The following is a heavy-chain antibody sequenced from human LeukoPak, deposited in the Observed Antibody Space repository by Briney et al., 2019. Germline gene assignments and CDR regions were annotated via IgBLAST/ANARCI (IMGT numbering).Heavy chain of an antibody. D-gene: IGHD6-13*01. CDR1: GFTFSSYS. J-gene: IGHJ4*02. CDR2: ISSSSSI. Sequence: GGSLRLSCAASGFTFSSYSMNWVRQAPGKGLEWVSHISSSSSIYYADSVKGRFTISRDNAKNSLYLQMNSLRAEDTAVYYCARDTSSWYYWGQGTLVTVSS. CDR3: ARDTSSWYY. V-gene: IGHV3-48*04.